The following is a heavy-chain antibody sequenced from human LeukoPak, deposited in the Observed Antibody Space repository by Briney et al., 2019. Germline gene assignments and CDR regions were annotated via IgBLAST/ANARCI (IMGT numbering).Heavy chain of an antibody. CDR3: ATQLAVAGGGGLDY. CDR2: IWYDGSNK. V-gene: IGHV3-33*01. Sequence: TGGSLRLSWAASGFTFSSYGMHWVRQAPGKGLEWVAVIWYDGSNKYYADSVKGRFTISRDNSKNTLYLQMNSLRAEDTAVYYCATQLAVAGGGGLDYWGQGTLVTVSS. CDR1: GFTFSSYG. D-gene: IGHD6-19*01. J-gene: IGHJ4*02.